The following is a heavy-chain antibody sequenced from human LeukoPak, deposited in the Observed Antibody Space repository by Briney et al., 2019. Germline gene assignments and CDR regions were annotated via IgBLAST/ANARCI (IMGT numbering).Heavy chain of an antibody. D-gene: IGHD3-10*01. Sequence: PSETLSLTCTVSGGSISSSSYYWGWIRQPPGKGLEWIGSIYYSGSTHYNPSLKSRVTISVDTSKNQFSLKLSSVTAADTAVYYCARQETLGVWFGETGGYFDYWGQGTLVTVSS. J-gene: IGHJ4*02. CDR3: ARQETLGVWFGETGGYFDY. CDR2: IYYSGST. V-gene: IGHV4-39*01. CDR1: GGSISSSSYY.